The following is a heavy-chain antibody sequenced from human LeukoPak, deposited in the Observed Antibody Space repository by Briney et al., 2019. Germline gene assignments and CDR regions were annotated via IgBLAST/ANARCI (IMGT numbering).Heavy chain of an antibody. V-gene: IGHV1-69*04. Sequence: GASVKVSCKASGGTFSSYAISWVRQAPGQGLEWMGRIIPILGIANYAQKFQGRVTITADKSTSTAYMELSSLRSEDTAVYYCARDREWELAFFDYWGQGTLVTVSS. J-gene: IGHJ4*02. CDR1: GGTFSSYA. CDR3: ARDREWELAFFDY. CDR2: IIPILGIA. D-gene: IGHD1-26*01.